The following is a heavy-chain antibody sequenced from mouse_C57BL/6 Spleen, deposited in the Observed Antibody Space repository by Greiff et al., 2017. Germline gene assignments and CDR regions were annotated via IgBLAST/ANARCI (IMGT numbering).Heavy chain of an antibody. CDR1: GFNIKDYY. V-gene: IGHV14-1*01. Sequence: EVQLQESGAELVRPGASVKLSCTASGFNIKDYYMHWVKQRPEQGLEWIGRIDPEDGDTEYAPKFPGKATMTADTSSNTAYLQLSSLTSEDTAVYYCTTNYYSNYWYFDVWGTGTTVTVSS. D-gene: IGHD2-5*01. CDR3: TTNYYSNYWYFDV. J-gene: IGHJ1*03. CDR2: IDPEDGDT.